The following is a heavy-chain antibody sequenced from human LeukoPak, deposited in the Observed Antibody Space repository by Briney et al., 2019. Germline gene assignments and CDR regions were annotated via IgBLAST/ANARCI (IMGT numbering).Heavy chain of an antibody. J-gene: IGHJ4*02. CDR2: IKSKTDGGTP. CDR3: TTVTPLGFWIGYCHY. CDR1: GFTFSNAW. V-gene: IGHV3-15*01. D-gene: IGHD3-3*01. Sequence: GGSLRLSCAASGFTFSNAWMSWVRQAPGKGLEWVGRIKSKTDGGTPDYAAPEKGRFTIPRDDSKNTLYLQMNSLKTEDTGVYYCTTVTPLGFWIGYCHYWGQGTLVTVSS.